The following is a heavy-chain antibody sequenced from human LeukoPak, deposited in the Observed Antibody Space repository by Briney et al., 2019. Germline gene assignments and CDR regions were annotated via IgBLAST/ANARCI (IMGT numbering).Heavy chain of an antibody. V-gene: IGHV4-59*08. J-gene: IGHJ4*02. D-gene: IGHD2-15*01. CDR2: MYHTGHT. Sequence: PSETLSLTCNVSGGSISNYYWSWIRQPPGKGLEWSGYMYHTGHTMYNSSLKSRVTMSLDTSKNHFSLRLSSVTAADTAVYYCARHPFATPFDYWGPGTLVTVSS. CDR1: GGSISNYY. CDR3: ARHPFATPFDY.